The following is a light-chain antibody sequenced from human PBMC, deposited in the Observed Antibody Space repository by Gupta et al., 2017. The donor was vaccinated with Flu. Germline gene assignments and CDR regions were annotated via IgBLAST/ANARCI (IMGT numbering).Light chain of an antibody. CDR1: SLKYYY. V-gene: IGLV3-19*01. J-gene: IGLJ3*02. CDR2: DKD. Sequence: SSDLTQDPAVSVALGQTVRITCQGDSLKYYYASWYQQKAGQAPVLVMFDKDKRPSGIPDRFSGDSSGNTGSLTITGAQAEDEADYYCGSRPSSGNHWMFGGGTKLTVL. CDR3: GSRPSSGNHWM.